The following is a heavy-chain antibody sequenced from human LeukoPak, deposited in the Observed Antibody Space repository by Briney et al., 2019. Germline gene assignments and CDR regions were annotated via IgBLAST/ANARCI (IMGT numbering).Heavy chain of an antibody. CDR3: AREHSYIYGSQFFDL. V-gene: IGHV3-48*01. J-gene: IGHJ2*01. CDR2: IGRTGSSM. CDR1: GFTFSTCS. D-gene: IGHD5-18*01. Sequence: GGSLRLSCAASGFTFSTCSMNWVRQAPGKGLEWVSYIGRTGSSMYYADSVKGRFTISRDNAKNSLSLQMNSLRVEDTAVYYCAREHSYIYGSQFFDLWGRGTLVIVSS.